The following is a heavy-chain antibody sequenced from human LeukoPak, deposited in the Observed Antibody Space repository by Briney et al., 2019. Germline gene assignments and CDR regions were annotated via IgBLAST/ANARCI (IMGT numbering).Heavy chain of an antibody. V-gene: IGHV1-69*04. CDR3: ARRGYSYGYYAFDI. J-gene: IGHJ3*02. CDR1: GGTFSSYA. Sequence: SVKVSCKASGGTFSSYAISWVRQAPGQGLEWMGRIIPILGIANYAQKFQGRVTITADKSTSTAYMELSSLRSEDTAVHYCARRGYSYGYYAFDIWGQGTMVTVSS. CDR2: IIPILGIA. D-gene: IGHD5-18*01.